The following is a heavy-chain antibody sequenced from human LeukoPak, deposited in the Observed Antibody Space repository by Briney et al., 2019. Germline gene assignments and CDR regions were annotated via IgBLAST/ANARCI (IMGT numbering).Heavy chain of an antibody. CDR3: AREGGVAAADPLGMDV. Sequence: ASVKVSCKASGYTFTSYGISWVRQAPGQGLEWMGWISAYNGNTNYAQKLQGRVTMTTDTPTSTAYMELRSLRSDDTAVYYCAREGGVAAADPLGMDVWGQGTTVTVSS. J-gene: IGHJ6*02. CDR2: ISAYNGNT. CDR1: GYTFTSYG. D-gene: IGHD6-13*01. V-gene: IGHV1-18*01.